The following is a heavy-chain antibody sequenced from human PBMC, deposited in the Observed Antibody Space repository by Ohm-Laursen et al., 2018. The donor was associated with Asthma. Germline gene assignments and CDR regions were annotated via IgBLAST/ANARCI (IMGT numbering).Heavy chain of an antibody. V-gene: IGHV4-59*01. CDR3: ARDRAGGGY. CDR1: GGSISSYY. D-gene: IGHD3-10*01. J-gene: IGHJ4*02. CDR2: IYYTGTT. Sequence: TLSLTCSVSGGSISSYYWNWIRQPPGKGLEWIGYIYYTGTTNYNPSLKSRVTISVDTSKNQFSLKLSSVTAADTAVYYCARDRAGGGYWGQGTLVTVSS.